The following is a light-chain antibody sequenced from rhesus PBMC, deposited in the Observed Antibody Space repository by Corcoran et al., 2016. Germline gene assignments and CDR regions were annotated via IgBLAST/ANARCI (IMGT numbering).Light chain of an antibody. CDR1: QGISNH. J-gene: IGKJ3*01. Sequence: DIQMTQSPSSLSASVGDRVTITFQASQGISNHLAWSQQKPGKVPKLLIYAASTLQSGVPSRFSGSGSGTDFTLTISSLQPEDFATYYCHHGYGITFGPGTKLDIK. V-gene: IGKV1-33*02. CDR3: HHGYGIT. CDR2: AAS.